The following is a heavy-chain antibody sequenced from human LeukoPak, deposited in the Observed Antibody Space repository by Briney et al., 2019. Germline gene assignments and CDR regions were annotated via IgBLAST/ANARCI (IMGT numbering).Heavy chain of an antibody. J-gene: IGHJ6*03. V-gene: IGHV1-8*02. CDR1: GYTFTSYG. D-gene: IGHD3-9*01. CDR3: ARSMPGLRYFDWLLRGFYYYYMDV. Sequence: ASVKVSCKASGYTFTSYGISWVRQAPGQGLEWMGWMNPNSGNTGYAQKFQGRVTMTRNTSISTAYMELSSLRSEDTAVYYCARSMPGLRYFDWLLRGFYYYYMDVWGKGTTVTISS. CDR2: MNPNSGNT.